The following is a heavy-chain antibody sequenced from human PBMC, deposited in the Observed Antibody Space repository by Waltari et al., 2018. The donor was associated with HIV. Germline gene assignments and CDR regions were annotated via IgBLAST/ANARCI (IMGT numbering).Heavy chain of an antibody. V-gene: IGHV5-51*01. CDR1: GYSFNSYW. D-gene: IGHD6-13*01. CDR3: ARLHGAAAGGPEYFQH. Sequence: EVQLVQSGAEVKKPGESLKISCKGSGYSFNSYWIGWVRQMPGKGLEWMGIIYPGDSDTRYSPSFQGQVTISADKSISTAYLQWSSLKASDTAMYYCARLHGAAAGGPEYFQHWGQGTLVTVSS. CDR2: IYPGDSDT. J-gene: IGHJ1*01.